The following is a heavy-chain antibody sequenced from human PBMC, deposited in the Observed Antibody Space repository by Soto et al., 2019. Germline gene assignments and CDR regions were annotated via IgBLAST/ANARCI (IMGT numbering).Heavy chain of an antibody. CDR3: AKDDRITISLSGVFDY. V-gene: IGHV3-23*01. CDR1: GFTFSSYA. D-gene: IGHD3-3*01. Sequence: GGSLRLSCAASGFTFSSYAMSWVRQAPGKGLEWVSAISGSGGSTYYADSVKGRFTISRDNSKNTLYLQMNSLRAEDMALYYCAKDDRITISLSGVFDYWGQGTLVTVSS. J-gene: IGHJ4*02. CDR2: ISGSGGST.